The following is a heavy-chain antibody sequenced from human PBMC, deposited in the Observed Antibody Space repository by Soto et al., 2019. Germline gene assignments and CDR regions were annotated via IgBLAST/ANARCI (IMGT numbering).Heavy chain of an antibody. Sequence: SETLSLTCTVSGGSIGSSGYYWSWIRQHPGKGLEWIGGIYYSGSTYYNPSLKSRVTISVDTSQNQFSLKLSSVTAADTAVYYCARLSCTNGVCSPNNWFDPWGQGTLVTVSS. D-gene: IGHD2-8*01. CDR2: IYYSGST. CDR1: GGSIGSSGYY. J-gene: IGHJ5*02. V-gene: IGHV4-31*03. CDR3: ARLSCTNGVCSPNNWFDP.